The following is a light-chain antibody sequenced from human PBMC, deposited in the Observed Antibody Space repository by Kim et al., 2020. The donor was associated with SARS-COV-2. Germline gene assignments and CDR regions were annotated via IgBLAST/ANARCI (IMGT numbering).Light chain of an antibody. CDR2: GAS. J-gene: IGKJ4*01. Sequence: VSPGESATLSCRASQSIGSNLAWYEQKPGQSPRLVIYGASTRATGVPARFSGSGSGTEFTLTISSLQSEDFAFYYCQQYGSWPLTFGGGTKVDIK. CDR3: QQYGSWPLT. V-gene: IGKV3-15*01. CDR1: QSIGSN.